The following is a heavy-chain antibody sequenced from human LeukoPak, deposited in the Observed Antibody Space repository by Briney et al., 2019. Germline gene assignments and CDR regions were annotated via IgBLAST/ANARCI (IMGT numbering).Heavy chain of an antibody. CDR1: GYTFTGYY. J-gene: IGHJ4*02. Sequence: ASVKVSCKASGYTFTGYYMHWVLQAPGQGLEWMGWINPNSGGTNYAQKFQGRVTMTRDTSISTAYMELSRLRSDDTAVYYCAREVPGSNQIFDYWGQGTLVTVSS. V-gene: IGHV1-2*02. CDR3: AREVPGSNQIFDY. D-gene: IGHD4-11*01. CDR2: INPNSGGT.